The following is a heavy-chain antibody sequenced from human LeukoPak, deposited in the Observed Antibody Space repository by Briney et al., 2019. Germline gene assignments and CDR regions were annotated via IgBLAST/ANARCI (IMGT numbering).Heavy chain of an antibody. CDR1: GGSISTFY. CDR2: IYYSGST. D-gene: IGHD7-27*01. J-gene: IGHJ4*02. V-gene: IGHV4-59*01. Sequence: SETLSLTCSVSGGSISTFYWSWIRQPPGKGLEWIGYIYYSGSTSYNPSLMSRVTISVDTSKSQFSLKLRSVTAADTAVYYCARLWSGDRRIDYWGQGTPVTVSS. CDR3: ARLWSGDRRIDY.